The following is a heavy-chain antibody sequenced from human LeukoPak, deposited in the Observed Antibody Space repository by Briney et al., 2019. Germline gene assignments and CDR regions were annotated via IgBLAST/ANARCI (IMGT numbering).Heavy chain of an antibody. V-gene: IGHV3-30*02. CDR3: AKGPSVGYCSGGSCLRFDP. J-gene: IGHJ5*02. CDR1: GFTFSSYG. Sequence: PGGSLRLSXAASGFTFSSYGMHWVRQAPGKGLEWVAFIRYDGSNKYYADSVKGRFTISRDNSKNTLYLQMNSLRAEDTAVYYCAKGPSVGYCSGGSCLRFDPWGQGTLVTVSS. CDR2: IRYDGSNK. D-gene: IGHD2-15*01.